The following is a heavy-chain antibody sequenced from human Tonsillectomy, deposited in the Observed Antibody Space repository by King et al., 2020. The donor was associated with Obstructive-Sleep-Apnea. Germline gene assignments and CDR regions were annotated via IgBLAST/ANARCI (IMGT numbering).Heavy chain of an antibody. Sequence: VQLVESGGGLVQPGGSLRLSCAASGFTVSSNYMSWVRQAPGKGLEWVSVIYSGGSTYYADSVKGRFTISRDNSKNTLYLQMNSLRAEDTAVYYCARVSQDYSNLSRLNWYFDLWGRATLVTVSS. CDR3: ARVSQDYSNLSRLNWYFDL. CDR2: IYSGGST. J-gene: IGHJ2*01. CDR1: GFTVSSNY. V-gene: IGHV3-66*01. D-gene: IGHD4-11*01.